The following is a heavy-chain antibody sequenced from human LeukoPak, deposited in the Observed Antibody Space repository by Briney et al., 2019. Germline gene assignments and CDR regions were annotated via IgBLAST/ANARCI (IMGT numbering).Heavy chain of an antibody. CDR3: ARGYWSGCNCYSVDYFDY. CDR2: IYHSGST. V-gene: IGHV4-30-2*01. D-gene: IGHD2-15*01. CDR1: GGSISSGGYS. Sequence: SQTLSLTCAVSGGSISSGGYSWSWIRQPPGKGLEWIGYIYHSGSTYYNPSLKSRVTISVDRSKNQFSLKLSSVTAADTAVYYCARGYWSGCNCYSVDYFDYLGQGTLVTVPS. J-gene: IGHJ4*02.